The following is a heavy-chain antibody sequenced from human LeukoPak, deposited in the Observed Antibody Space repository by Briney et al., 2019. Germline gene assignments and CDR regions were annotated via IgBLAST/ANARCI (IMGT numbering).Heavy chain of an antibody. J-gene: IGHJ4*02. Sequence: PSETLSLTCTVSGGSISSNYWSWIRQPPGKGLEWIGYIYSSGSTNYNPSPKSRVTISVDTSKNQFSLNLSSVTAADTAVYYCARQTGSGLFILPGGQGTLVTVSS. CDR3: ARQTGSGLFILP. CDR2: IYSSGST. D-gene: IGHD3/OR15-3a*01. CDR1: GGSISSNY. V-gene: IGHV4-59*01.